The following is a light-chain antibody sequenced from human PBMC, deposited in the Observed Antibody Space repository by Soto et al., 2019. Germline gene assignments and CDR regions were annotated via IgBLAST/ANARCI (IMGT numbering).Light chain of an antibody. J-gene: IGKJ1*01. Sequence: EIVMTQSPATLSVSPGERATLSCRASQSVSSNLAWYQQKPGQAPRLLIYGASTRATGIPARFSGSGSGTEFTLTISSLQSEDFAVYYCQQYNNWPWTFGQRTKVEI. CDR2: GAS. V-gene: IGKV3-15*01. CDR1: QSVSSN. CDR3: QQYNNWPWT.